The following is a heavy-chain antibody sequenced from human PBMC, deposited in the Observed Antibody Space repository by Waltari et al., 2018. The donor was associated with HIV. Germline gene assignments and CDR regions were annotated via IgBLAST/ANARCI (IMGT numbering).Heavy chain of an antibody. D-gene: IGHD3-22*01. J-gene: IGHJ6*02. CDR3: ARNSSAKGNRYFYYGLDV. Sequence: QVHLVQSGPEVKRPGAPVKISVKGYGHIFMNFYVNWVRQAPGQGPEWLGWMNPNSGNTASPYIFEERVTMTRDVSTDTAYMEMSGLTPEDTAIYYCARNSSAKGNRYFYYGLDVWGQGTPVTV. CDR2: MNPNSGNT. V-gene: IGHV1-8*02. CDR1: GHIFMNFY.